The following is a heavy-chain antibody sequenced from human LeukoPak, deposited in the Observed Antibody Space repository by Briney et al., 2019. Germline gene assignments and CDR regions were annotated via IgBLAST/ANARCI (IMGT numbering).Heavy chain of an antibody. CDR2: MNPKSPGT. J-gene: IGHJ6*03. V-gene: IGHV1-2*02. CDR1: GYSFTASY. Sequence: ASVKVSCKASGYSFTASYIHWVRQAPGQGLEWMGWMNPKSPGTNYAQKFQGRVTMTRDTSISTAYMELSSLTSGDSAVYYCARDPAQSYYTDVWGIGTTVTVSS. CDR3: ARDPAQSYYTDV.